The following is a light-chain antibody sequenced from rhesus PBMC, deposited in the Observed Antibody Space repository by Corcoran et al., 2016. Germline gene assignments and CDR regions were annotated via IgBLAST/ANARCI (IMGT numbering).Light chain of an antibody. CDR2: KAS. Sequence: DIQMTQSPSSLSASVGDTATITCRASQSISSWLAWYQQKPGKAPKLLIYKASSLQSGVPSRFSGSGTGTDFTLTISSLQSEDFATYYCQQYSSSPPTFGQGTKVEIK. J-gene: IGKJ1*01. CDR1: QSISSW. V-gene: IGKV1-22*01. CDR3: QQYSSSPPT.